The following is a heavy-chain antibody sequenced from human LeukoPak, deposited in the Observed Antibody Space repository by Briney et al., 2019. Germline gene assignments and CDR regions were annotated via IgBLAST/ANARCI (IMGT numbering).Heavy chain of an antibody. CDR1: GFTVSSNY. CDR2: IYSGGST. CDR3: AKDPLRYFDWSYGMDV. Sequence: PGGSLRLSCAASGFTVSSNYMSWVRQAPGKGLEWVSVIYSGGSTYYADSVKGRFTISRDNSKNTLYLQMNSLRAEDTAVYYCAKDPLRYFDWSYGMDVWGKGTTVTVSS. V-gene: IGHV3-66*02. D-gene: IGHD3-9*01. J-gene: IGHJ6*04.